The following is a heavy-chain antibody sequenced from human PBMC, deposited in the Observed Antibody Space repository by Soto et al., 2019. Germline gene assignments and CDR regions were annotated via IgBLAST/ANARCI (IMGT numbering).Heavy chain of an antibody. CDR3: AMIYDYIWGSYREDAFDI. J-gene: IGHJ3*02. V-gene: IGHV3-23*01. CDR1: GFTFSSYA. D-gene: IGHD3-16*02. Sequence: GGSLRLSCAASGFTFSSYAMSWVRQAPGKGLEWVSAISGSGGSTYYADSVKGRFTISRDNSKNTLYLQMNSLRAEDTAVYYCAMIYDYIWGSYREDAFDIWGQGTMVTGSS. CDR2: ISGSGGST.